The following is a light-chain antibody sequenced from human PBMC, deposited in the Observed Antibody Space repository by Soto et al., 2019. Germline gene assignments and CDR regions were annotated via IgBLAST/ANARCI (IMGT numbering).Light chain of an antibody. J-gene: IGKJ5*01. CDR2: LGS. CDR1: QSLLHNNGYNY. V-gene: IGKV2-28*01. Sequence: EIVMTQSPLSLPVTPGEPASISCRSNQSLLHNNGYNYLDWYMQKPGQSPQLLIYLGSNRASGVPDRFSGSGSCTDFTLKISGVEAADVRIYYCMQDLQSLTFGQGTRLEIQ. CDR3: MQDLQSLT.